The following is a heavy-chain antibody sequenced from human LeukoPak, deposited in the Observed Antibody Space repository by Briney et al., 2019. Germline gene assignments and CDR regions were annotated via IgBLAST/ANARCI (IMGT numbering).Heavy chain of an antibody. CDR3: ATTPRGEFSDY. CDR2: IHYSGST. V-gene: IGHV4-59*01. CDR1: GGSICSYF. D-gene: IGHD3-16*01. J-gene: IGHJ4*02. Sequence: SSETLSLTCTVSGGSICSYFWSWIRQPPGKGLGWIWYIHYSGSTNYNPSPRSRVTISADTPNNQFSLKLISVTAADTAVYYCATTPRGEFSDYWGQGTLVTVSS.